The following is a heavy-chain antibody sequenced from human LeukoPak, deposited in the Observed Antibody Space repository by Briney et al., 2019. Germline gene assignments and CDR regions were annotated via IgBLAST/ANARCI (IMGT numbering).Heavy chain of an antibody. CDR3: AKAGAAAGGGYYYYGMDV. V-gene: IGHV3-30*18. D-gene: IGHD6-13*01. J-gene: IGHJ6*02. Sequence: GGSLRLPCAASGFTFSSYGMHWVRQAPGKGLEWVAVISYDGSNKYYADSVKGRFTISRDNSKNTLYLQMNSLRAEDTAVYYCAKAGAAAGGGYYYYGMDVWGQGTTVTVSS. CDR1: GFTFSSYG. CDR2: ISYDGSNK.